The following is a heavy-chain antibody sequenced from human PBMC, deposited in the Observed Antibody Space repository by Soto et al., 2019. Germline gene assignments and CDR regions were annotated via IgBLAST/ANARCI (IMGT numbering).Heavy chain of an antibody. V-gene: IGHV3-30*18. CDR3: AKDSNSYGAEWALGFDY. CDR2: ISYDGSNK. D-gene: IGHD5-18*01. J-gene: IGHJ4*02. Sequence: GSLRLSCAASGFTFSSYGMHWVRQAPGKGLEWVAVISYDGSNKYYADSVKGRFTISRDNSKNTLYLQMNSLRAEDTAVYYCAKDSNSYGAEWALGFDYWGQGTLVTVSS. CDR1: GFTFSSYG.